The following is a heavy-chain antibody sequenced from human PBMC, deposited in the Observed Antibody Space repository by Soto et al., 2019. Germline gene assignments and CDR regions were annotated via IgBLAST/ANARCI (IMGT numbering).Heavy chain of an antibody. CDR2: IYYSGST. CDR3: ARGRGKTRDIVVVPAAMRPNWFDP. V-gene: IGHV4-39*01. CDR1: GGSISSSSYY. J-gene: IGHJ5*02. Sequence: QLQLQESGPGLVKPSETLSLTCTVSGGSISSSSYYWGWIRQPPGKGLEWIGSIYYSGSTYYNPSLKSRVTMSVDTSKNQFSLKLSSVTAADTAVYYCARGRGKTRDIVVVPAAMRPNWFDPWGQGTLVTVSS. D-gene: IGHD2-2*01.